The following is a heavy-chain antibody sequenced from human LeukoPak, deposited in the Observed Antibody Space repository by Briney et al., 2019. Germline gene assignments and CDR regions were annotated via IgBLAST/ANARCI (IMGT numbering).Heavy chain of an antibody. Sequence: SETLSLTCAVYGGSFSGYYWSWIRQPPGKGLEWIGEINHSGSTNYNPSLKSRVTISVDTSKNQFPLKLSSVTAADTAVYYCAVYHYGSGSYHNHPNFDYWGQGTLVTVSS. J-gene: IGHJ4*02. D-gene: IGHD3-10*01. CDR1: GGSFSGYY. CDR2: INHSGST. V-gene: IGHV4-34*01. CDR3: AVYHYGSGSYHNHPNFDY.